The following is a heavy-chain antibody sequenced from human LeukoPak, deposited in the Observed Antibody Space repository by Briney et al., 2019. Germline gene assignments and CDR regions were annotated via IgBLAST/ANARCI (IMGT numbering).Heavy chain of an antibody. D-gene: IGHD1-7*01. CDR3: AKNYEPTLPWFDP. CDR1: GGSISSGGYY. V-gene: IGHV4-31*03. Sequence: SETLSLTCTVSGGSISSGGYYWSWIRQHPGKGLEWIGYIYYSGSTYYNPSLKSRVTISVDTSKNQFSLKLSSVTAADTAVYYCAKNYEPTLPWFDPWGQGTPVTVSS. CDR2: IYYSGST. J-gene: IGHJ5*02.